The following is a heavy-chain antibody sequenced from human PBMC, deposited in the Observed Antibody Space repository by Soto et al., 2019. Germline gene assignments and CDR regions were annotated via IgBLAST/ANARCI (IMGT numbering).Heavy chain of an antibody. J-gene: IGHJ3*02. CDR2: IYHSGST. CDR3: ASPGGGNSLDAFDI. Sequence: PSETLSLTCAVSGGSISSGGYSWSWIRQPPGKGLEWIGYIYHSGSTYYNPSLKSRVTISIDTSKNHFSLKLSSVTAADTAVYYCASPGGGNSLDAFDIWGQGTMVTVSS. V-gene: IGHV4-30-2*01. D-gene: IGHD2-21*02. CDR1: GGSISSGGYS.